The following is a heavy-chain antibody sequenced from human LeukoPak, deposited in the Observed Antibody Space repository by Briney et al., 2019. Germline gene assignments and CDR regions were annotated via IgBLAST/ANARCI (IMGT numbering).Heavy chain of an antibody. CDR3: AREDEMTSWFDP. CDR2: INPNRGGT. CDR1: GYIFTGYY. V-gene: IGHV1-2*02. D-gene: IGHD4-11*01. Sequence: ASVKVSCKASGYIFTGYYIHWVRHAPGQGREWMGWINPNRGGTNYAQKFQGSVTMTRGTSISTAYMELSRLRSDDTAVYYCAREDEMTSWFDPCGQGALVTVSS. J-gene: IGHJ5*02.